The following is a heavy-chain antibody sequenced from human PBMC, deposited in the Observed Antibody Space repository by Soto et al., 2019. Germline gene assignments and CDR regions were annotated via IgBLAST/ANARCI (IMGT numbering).Heavy chain of an antibody. V-gene: IGHV3-30*18. D-gene: IGHD6-19*01. CDR3: AKDGSNLAVPGTSPTSHFYGLAV. J-gene: IGHJ6*02. CDR2: VSYDGSIK. Sequence: QVQLVESGGGVVQPGRSLRLSCAASGITFSVYGMHWVRQAPGKGLEWVALVSYDGSIKYYADSVKGRFTISRDNSKNTLYLLMNSLRVEDTAVYYCAKDGSNLAVPGTSPTSHFYGLAVWGQGTTFTVSS. CDR1: GITFSVYG.